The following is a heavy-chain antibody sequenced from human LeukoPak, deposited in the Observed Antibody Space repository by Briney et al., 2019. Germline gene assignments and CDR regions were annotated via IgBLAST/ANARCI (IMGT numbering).Heavy chain of an antibody. D-gene: IGHD2-15*01. Sequence: GGSLRLSCAASGFTFSNYWIHWVRQAPGKGLVWVSRIYNAGSITTYADSVKGRFTISRDNAENTLYLQMISLRVEDTAVYYCAMRPADCSSSSCPTINRYYYGMDVWGQGTTVIVSS. CDR2: IYNAGSIT. CDR1: GFTFSNYW. CDR3: AMRPADCSSSSCPTINRYYYGMDV. V-gene: IGHV3-74*03. J-gene: IGHJ6*02.